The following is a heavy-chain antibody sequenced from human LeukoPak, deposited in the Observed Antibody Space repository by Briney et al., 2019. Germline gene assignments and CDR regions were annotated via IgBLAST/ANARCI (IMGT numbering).Heavy chain of an antibody. V-gene: IGHV3-23*01. Sequence: PGGSLRLSCAASGFNFSIYAMSWVRQAPGKGLEWVSGISGSGGSTYYADSVKGRFTISRDNSKNTLYLQMNSLRAEDTAVYYCAKDRSSSGPYYFDYWGQGTLVTVSS. CDR1: GFNFSIYA. CDR3: AKDRSSSGPYYFDY. D-gene: IGHD6-13*01. J-gene: IGHJ4*02. CDR2: ISGSGGST.